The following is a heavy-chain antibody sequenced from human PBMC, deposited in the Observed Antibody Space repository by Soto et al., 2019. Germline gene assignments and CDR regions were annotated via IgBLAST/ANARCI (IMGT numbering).Heavy chain of an antibody. CDR2: IYHSGST. CDR1: GGYVSSGSGY. CDR3: ARDLYYDSSGYYPFDY. J-gene: IGHJ4*02. V-gene: IGHV4-39*07. D-gene: IGHD3-22*01. Sequence: ASETLSLTCPASGGYVSSGSGYWSWIRQPPGKGLEWIGSIYHSGSTYYNPSLKSRVTISVDTSKNQFSLKLSSVTAADTAVYYCARDLYYDSSGYYPFDYWGQGTLVTVSS.